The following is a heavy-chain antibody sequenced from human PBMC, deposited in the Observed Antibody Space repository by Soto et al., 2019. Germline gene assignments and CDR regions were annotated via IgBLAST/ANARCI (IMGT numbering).Heavy chain of an antibody. V-gene: IGHV3-30*18. Sequence: GGSLRLSCQASGFNFDNCGMHWVRQAPGKGLEWVAVITYDGSNKYYADSVKGRFTISRDNSKNTLSLHLNTLKPEDTAVYHCAKDRVGGTFYTPLGFWGQGTLVTVSS. CDR2: ITYDGSNK. D-gene: IGHD1-7*01. CDR1: GFNFDNCG. J-gene: IGHJ4*02. CDR3: AKDRVGGTFYTPLGF.